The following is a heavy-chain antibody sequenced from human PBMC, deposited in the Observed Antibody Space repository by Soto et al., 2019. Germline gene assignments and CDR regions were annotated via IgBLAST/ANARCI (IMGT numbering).Heavy chain of an antibody. CDR3: ARGGYVSDYYYYGMDV. V-gene: IGHV3-30-3*01. J-gene: IGHJ6*02. Sequence: PGGSMRLSCAAPGFTFSSYAMHWVRQATGKGLEWVAVISYDGSNKYYADSVQGRFTISRDNSKKTLYLQMNSLRHEDTAVYYCARGGYVSDYYYYGMDVWGQGTTVTVSS. D-gene: IGHD5-12*01. CDR2: ISYDGSNK. CDR1: GFTFSSYA.